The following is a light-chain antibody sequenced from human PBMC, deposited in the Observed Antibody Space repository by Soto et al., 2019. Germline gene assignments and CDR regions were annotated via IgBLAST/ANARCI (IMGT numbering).Light chain of an antibody. J-gene: IGKJ5*01. CDR1: QRVGNSY. CDR2: GAS. CDR3: QPRSNWIT. Sequence: IVFTQAPCTLSLSPGERATLSCRASQRVGNSYLAWYQHKPDQAPRLLIYGASGRATGTPDRFSGSGSGTDFSLTISRLEPEDFAVYYCQPRSNWITFGHRTRLAI. V-gene: IGKV3D-20*02.